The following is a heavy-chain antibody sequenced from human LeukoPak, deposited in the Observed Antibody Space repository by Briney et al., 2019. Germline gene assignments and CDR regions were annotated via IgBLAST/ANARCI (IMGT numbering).Heavy chain of an antibody. D-gene: IGHD6-13*01. V-gene: IGHV1-3*01. J-gene: IGHJ6*02. CDR1: GYTFTSYA. CDR2: INAGNGNT. CDR3: ARPAAGNYYYGMDV. Sequence: ASVKVSCKASGYTFTSYAMHWVRQAPGQRLEWMGWINAGNGNTKYSQKFQGRVTITRDTSASTAYMELSSLRSEDTAVYYCARPAAGNYYYGMDVWGQWTTVTVSS.